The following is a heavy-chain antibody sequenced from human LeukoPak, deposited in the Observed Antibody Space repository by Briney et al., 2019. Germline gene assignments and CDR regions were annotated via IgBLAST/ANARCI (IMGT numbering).Heavy chain of an antibody. Sequence: SETLSLTCAVYGGSFSGYYWTWIRQTPEKGLEWIGEMNPSGSTNYNPSLKSRVTISVDTSKNQFSLKLSSVTAADTAVYYCARLPFSSGYDIGKHAFDIWGQGTMVTVSS. J-gene: IGHJ3*02. CDR1: GGSFSGYY. D-gene: IGHD5-12*01. CDR2: MNPSGST. CDR3: ARLPFSSGYDIGKHAFDI. V-gene: IGHV4-34*01.